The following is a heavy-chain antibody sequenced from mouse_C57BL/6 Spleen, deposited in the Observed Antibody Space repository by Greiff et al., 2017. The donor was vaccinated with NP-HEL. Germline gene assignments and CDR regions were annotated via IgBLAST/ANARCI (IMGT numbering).Heavy chain of an antibody. CDR1: GYTFTSYW. D-gene: IGHD2-5*01. Sequence: QVQLQQPGAELVRPGSSVKLSCKASGYTFTSYWMDWVKQRPGQGLEWIGNIYPSDSETHYNQKFKDKATLTVDKSSSTAYMQLSSLTSEDSAVYYCARPDSTYSNYYAMDYWGQGTSVTVSS. CDR2: IYPSDSET. V-gene: IGHV1-61*01. CDR3: ARPDSTYSNYYAMDY. J-gene: IGHJ4*01.